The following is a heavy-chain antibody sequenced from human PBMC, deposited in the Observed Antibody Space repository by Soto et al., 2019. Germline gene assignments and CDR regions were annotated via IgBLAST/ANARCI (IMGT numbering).Heavy chain of an antibody. J-gene: IGHJ3*02. V-gene: IGHV5-51*01. CDR3: ARHMPPARFDYETSGYYPYTFDI. CDR1: GYSFTTYW. CDR2: ISPGDSDT. Sequence: LKISCKGSGYSFTTYWIGWVRQMPGKGLEWMGLISPGDSDTRNSPSFQGQVTISADKSISTAYLQWSSLKASDTAMYYCARHMPPARFDYETSGYYPYTFDIWGQGTMVTVSS. D-gene: IGHD3-22*01.